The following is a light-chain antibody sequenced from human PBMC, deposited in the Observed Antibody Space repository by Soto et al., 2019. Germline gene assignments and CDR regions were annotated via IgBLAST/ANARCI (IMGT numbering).Light chain of an antibody. CDR3: CSSAGSSSAM. V-gene: IGLV2-11*01. J-gene: IGLJ7*01. Sequence: QSVLTQPRSVSGSPGQSVTISCTGTSSDVGAYDFVSWYQQHPGKAPQLMIYDVTKRPSGVPDRFSGSKSGNTASLAISGLQAEDEADYYCCSSAGSSSAMFGGGTQLTVL. CDR2: DVT. CDR1: SSDVGAYDF.